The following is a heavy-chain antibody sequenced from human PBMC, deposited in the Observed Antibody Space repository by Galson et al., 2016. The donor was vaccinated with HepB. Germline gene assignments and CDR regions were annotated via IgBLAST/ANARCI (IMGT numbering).Heavy chain of an antibody. D-gene: IGHD3-10*01. CDR3: ARFETWGYNDYFDS. Sequence: VKVSCKASGGTLNSHTISWVRQAPGQGLEWMGTFIPVFATPHYAQKFQGRVTITADESTSTTYVELSSLRSEGTAVYFCARFETWGYNDYFDSWGQGTLVTVSS. CDR1: GGTLNSHT. J-gene: IGHJ4*02. V-gene: IGHV1-69*13. CDR2: FIPVFATP.